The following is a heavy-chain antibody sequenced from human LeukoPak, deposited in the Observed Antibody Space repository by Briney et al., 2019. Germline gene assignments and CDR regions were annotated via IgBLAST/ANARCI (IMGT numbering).Heavy chain of an antibody. CDR1: GGSVSNSNYY. CDR2: IYYSGST. V-gene: IGHV4-39*01. D-gene: IGHD2-15*01. J-gene: IGHJ4*02. Sequence: SETLSLTCTVSGGSVSNSNYYCGWIRQPPGKGLEWIGSIYYSGSTYYNPSLKSRVTISVDTSQNQCSLKLSSVTAADTGVYYCARQRGYCSGGSCYGMFDYWGQGTLVTVSS. CDR3: ARQRGYCSGGSCYGMFDY.